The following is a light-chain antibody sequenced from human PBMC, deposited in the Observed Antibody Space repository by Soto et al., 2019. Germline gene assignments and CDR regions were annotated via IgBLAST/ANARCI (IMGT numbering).Light chain of an antibody. Sequence: QSALTQPASVSGSPGRSITLSCTGTSSDVGAYNFVSWFQQHPGKPPKLIIFEVSRRPSGISSRFSGSKSGITASLTISGLQAEDEADYYCSSYATSNTPLYVFGTGTKVTVL. J-gene: IGLJ1*01. CDR1: SSDVGAYNF. V-gene: IGLV2-14*01. CDR2: EVS. CDR3: SSYATSNTPLYV.